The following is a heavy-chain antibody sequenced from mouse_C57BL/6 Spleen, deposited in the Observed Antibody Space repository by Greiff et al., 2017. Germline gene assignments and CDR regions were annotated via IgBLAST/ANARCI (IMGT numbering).Heavy chain of an antibody. Sequence: VQLQQSGAELARPGASVKMSCKASGYTFTSYTMHWVKQRPGQGLEWIGYINPSSGYTKYNQKFKDKATLTADKSSSTAYMQLSRLTSEDSAVYYCERGTIYYDYAYWGQGTLVTVSA. D-gene: IGHD2-4*01. CDR1: GYTFTSYT. V-gene: IGHV1-4*01. CDR3: ERGTIYYDYAY. CDR2: INPSSGYT. J-gene: IGHJ3*01.